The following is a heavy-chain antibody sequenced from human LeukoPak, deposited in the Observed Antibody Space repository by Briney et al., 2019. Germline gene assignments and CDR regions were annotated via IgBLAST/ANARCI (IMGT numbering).Heavy chain of an antibody. CDR1: GYTFTSYG. Sequence: ASVRVSCKASGYTFTSYGISWVRQAPGQGLEWMGWISAYNGNTNYAQKLQGRVTMTTDTSTSTAYMELRSLRSDDTAVYYCARAGFVLRFLEWLLPGPDYWGQGTLVTVSS. V-gene: IGHV1-18*01. D-gene: IGHD3-3*01. J-gene: IGHJ4*02. CDR3: ARAGFVLRFLEWLLPGPDY. CDR2: ISAYNGNT.